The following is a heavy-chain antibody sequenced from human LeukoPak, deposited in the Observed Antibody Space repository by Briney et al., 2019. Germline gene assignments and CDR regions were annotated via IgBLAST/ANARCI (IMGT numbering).Heavy chain of an antibody. CDR1: GGSISGYY. Sequence: SETLSLTCTVSGGSISGYYWSWIRQPPGKGLEWIGYIYYSGSTKYNPSLKSRVTMSVDTSRNQFSLKLSSVTAADTAVYYCARGGLENGYHSNDGFDIWGQGTMVSVSS. CDR2: IYYSGST. V-gene: IGHV4-59*01. J-gene: IGHJ3*02. D-gene: IGHD3-22*01. CDR3: ARGGLENGYHSNDGFDI.